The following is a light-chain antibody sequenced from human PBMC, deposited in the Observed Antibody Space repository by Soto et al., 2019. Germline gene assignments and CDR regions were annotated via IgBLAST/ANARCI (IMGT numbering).Light chain of an antibody. J-gene: IGKJ1*01. Sequence: EVVMTQSPTTLSVSPGERVTLSCRASQSVSSNLVWYQQRPGQAPRLLIYRASTRATDIPVRFSGSGSETEFTLTISSLQSEDVAVYYCQQNNDWPRTFGQGTKVDIK. CDR3: QQNNDWPRT. V-gene: IGKV3-15*01. CDR2: RAS. CDR1: QSVSSN.